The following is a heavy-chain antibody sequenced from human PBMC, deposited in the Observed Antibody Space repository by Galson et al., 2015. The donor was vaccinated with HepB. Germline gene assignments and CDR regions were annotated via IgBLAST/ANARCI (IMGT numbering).Heavy chain of an antibody. CDR3: AKDGDITPSAV. Sequence: SLRLSCAASGFTFSIFPMTWVRQAPGKGLEWVSTFSGSSDTTYYADFAKGRFTISRDNSKNTLFLQMNRLRAEDTAVYYCAKDGDITPSAVWGQGTTVTVSS. CDR2: FSGSSDTT. J-gene: IGHJ6*02. CDR1: GFTFSIFP. V-gene: IGHV3-23*01. D-gene: IGHD2-15*01.